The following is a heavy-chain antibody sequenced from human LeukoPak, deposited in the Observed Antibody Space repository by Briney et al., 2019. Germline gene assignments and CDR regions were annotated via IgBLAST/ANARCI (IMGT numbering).Heavy chain of an antibody. CDR3: ARGPRAAADDY. J-gene: IGHJ4*02. CDR2: INAVNGNT. D-gene: IGHD6-13*01. Sequence: GASVKVSCKASGYTFINYAINWGRQAPGQRPEWMGWINAVNGNTKHSQKFQGRVTITRDTSASTAYMELASLTSADTAVYFCARGPRAAADDYWGQGTLVTVSS. CDR1: GYTFINYA. V-gene: IGHV1-3*01.